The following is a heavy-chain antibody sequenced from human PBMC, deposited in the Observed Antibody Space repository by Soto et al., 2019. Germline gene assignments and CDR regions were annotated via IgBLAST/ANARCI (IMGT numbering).Heavy chain of an antibody. D-gene: IGHD2-2*03. J-gene: IGHJ3*02. V-gene: IGHV5-51*01. CDR3: ARIIGYCRNNDCSWTFDI. CDR2: FYPGDSTS. CDR1: VYSFISYW. Sequence: PGESLKIACKTSVYSFISYWVAWVRQKPGKGLEWMGTFYPGDSTSTYSPSFQGQVTISVDKSISTAYLHLSSLKASDTAMYYCARIIGYCRNNDCSWTFDIWGQGTTVTVSS.